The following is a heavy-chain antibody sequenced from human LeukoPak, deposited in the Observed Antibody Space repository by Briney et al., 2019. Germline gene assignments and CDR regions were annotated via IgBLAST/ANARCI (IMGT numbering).Heavy chain of an antibody. V-gene: IGHV4-34*01. D-gene: IGHD3-22*01. CDR1: GGSFSGYY. Sequence: SETLSLTCAVYGGSFSGYYWSWIRQPPGKGLEWIGEINHSGSTNYNPSLKGRVTISVDTSKNQFSLKLSSVTAADTAVYYCARGRGTYYYDSSGYRYYMDVWGKGTTVTVSS. CDR3: ARGRGTYYYDSSGYRYYMDV. J-gene: IGHJ6*03. CDR2: INHSGST.